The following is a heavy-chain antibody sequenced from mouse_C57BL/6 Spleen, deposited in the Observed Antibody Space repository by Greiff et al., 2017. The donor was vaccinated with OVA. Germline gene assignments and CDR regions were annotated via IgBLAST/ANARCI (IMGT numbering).Heavy chain of an antibody. D-gene: IGHD1-1*01. CDR2: ISDGGSYT. Sequence: EVQGVESGGGLVKPGGSLKLSCAASGFTFSSYAMSWVRQTPEKRLEWVATISDGGSYTYYPDNVKGRFTISRDNAKNNLYLQMSHLKSEDTAMYYCARDNYGSSLYYAMDYWGQGTSVTVSS. V-gene: IGHV5-4*01. CDR3: ARDNYGSSLYYAMDY. CDR1: GFTFSSYA. J-gene: IGHJ4*01.